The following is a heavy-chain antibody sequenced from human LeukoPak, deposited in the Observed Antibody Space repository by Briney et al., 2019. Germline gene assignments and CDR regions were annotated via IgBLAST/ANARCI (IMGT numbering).Heavy chain of an antibody. Sequence: SETLSLTCTVSGGSISSSSYYWGWIRQPPGKGLEWIGSIYYSGSTYYNPSLKSRVTISVDTSKNQFSLKLSSVTAADTAVYYCARGLSRMTTVTRWGQGTLVTVSS. V-gene: IGHV4-39*01. J-gene: IGHJ4*02. CDR1: GGSISSSSYY. D-gene: IGHD4-17*01. CDR3: ARGLSRMTTVTR. CDR2: IYYSGST.